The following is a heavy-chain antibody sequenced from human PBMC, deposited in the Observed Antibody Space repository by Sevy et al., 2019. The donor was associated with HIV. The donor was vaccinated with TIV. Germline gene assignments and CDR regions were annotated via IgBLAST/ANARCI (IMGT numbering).Heavy chain of an antibody. J-gene: IGHJ5*02. D-gene: IGHD5-12*01. V-gene: IGHV4-30-4*01. CDR3: ARFRGTSLNWFDP. CDR2: IYYSGST. Sequence: LLQLPETLSLTCTVSGGSISSGDYYWSWIRQPPGKGLEWIGYIYYSGSTYYNPSLKSRVTISVDTSKNQFSLKLSSVTAADTAVYYCARFRGTSLNWFDPWGQGTLVTVSS. CDR1: GGSISSGDYY.